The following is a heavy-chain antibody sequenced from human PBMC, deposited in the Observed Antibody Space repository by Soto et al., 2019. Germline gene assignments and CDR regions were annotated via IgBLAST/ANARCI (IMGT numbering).Heavy chain of an antibody. CDR1: GGSFSGYY. Sequence: QVQLQQWGAGLLKPSETLSLTCAVYGGSFSGYYWSWIRQPPGKGLEWIGEINHSGSTNYNPSLTSRLTISVDTSKNQFSLKLSSVTAADTAVDYCARGSKYDYGSGSYLGYWGQGTLVTVSS. V-gene: IGHV4-34*01. J-gene: IGHJ4*02. CDR3: ARGSKYDYGSGSYLGY. D-gene: IGHD3-10*01. CDR2: INHSGST.